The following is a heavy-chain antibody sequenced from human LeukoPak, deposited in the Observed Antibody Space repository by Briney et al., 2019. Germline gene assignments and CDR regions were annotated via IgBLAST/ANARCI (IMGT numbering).Heavy chain of an antibody. Sequence: ASVKVSCKASGYSFTGYYIHWVRQAPGQGLECMGWINPNSGGTNSAQNFQGRVTMTRDTSISTAYMELSRLRSDDTAVYYCASGHGTSYNYDTSGYYSDYWGQGTLVTVSS. CDR3: ASGHGTSYNYDTSGYYSDY. CDR2: INPNSGGT. V-gene: IGHV1-2*02. D-gene: IGHD3-22*01. J-gene: IGHJ4*02. CDR1: GYSFTGYY.